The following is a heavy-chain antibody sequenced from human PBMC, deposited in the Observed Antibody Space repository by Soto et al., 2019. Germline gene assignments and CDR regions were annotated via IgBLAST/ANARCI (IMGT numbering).Heavy chain of an antibody. CDR1: GYTFFTYD. D-gene: IGHD5-12*01. CDR2: ISTYSGDT. J-gene: IGHJ5*02. Sequence: QVHLVQSGVEVKTPGASVKVSCQASGYTFFTYDISWVRQAPGQGLEWMGWISTYSGDTKYAQKFQGRVTITTDTPTTTADLALRSMLSDDTAVYYCARHHGPTTSENWFDPWGQGNLVTVSS. CDR3: ARHHGPTTSENWFDP. V-gene: IGHV1-18*01.